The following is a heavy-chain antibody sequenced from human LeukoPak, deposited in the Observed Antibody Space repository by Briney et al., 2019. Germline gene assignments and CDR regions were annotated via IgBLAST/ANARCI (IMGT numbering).Heavy chain of an antibody. CDR3: ARAFYYYDSSGYLPGY. V-gene: IGHV1-2*02. CDR1: GYTFTGYY. J-gene: IGHJ4*02. Sequence: ASVKVSCKASGYTFTGYYMHWVRQAPGQGLEWMGWINPNSGGTNYAQKFQGRVTMTRDTSISTAYMELSRLRSDDTAVYYCARAFYYYDSSGYLPGYWGQGTLVTV. CDR2: INPNSGGT. D-gene: IGHD3-22*01.